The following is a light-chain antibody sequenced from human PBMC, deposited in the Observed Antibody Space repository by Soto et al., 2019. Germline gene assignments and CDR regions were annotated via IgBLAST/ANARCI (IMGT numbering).Light chain of an antibody. V-gene: IGKV3-15*01. Sequence: VMTQTPAALSVSPGGRATLSCRASRSINRNLAWYQQKPGQAPRLLIYDGSTRATGFPARFSGSGSGTEFTLTISGLQSEDFALYYCHQYGNWPPTFGPGTKVDV. J-gene: IGKJ3*01. CDR2: DGS. CDR1: RSINRN. CDR3: HQYGNWPPT.